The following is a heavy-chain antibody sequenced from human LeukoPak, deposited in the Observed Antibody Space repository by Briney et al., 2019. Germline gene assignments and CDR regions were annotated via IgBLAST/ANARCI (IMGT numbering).Heavy chain of an antibody. V-gene: IGHV4-34*01. D-gene: IGHD1-14*01. Sequence: SETLSLTCAVYGGSFSGYYWSWIRQPPGKGLEWIGTIYHSGSAYYSPSIKSRLTISIDTSKNQFSLTLTSVTAADTAVYFCARAPHTSPTDYYFDFWGPGTLVTVSS. CDR2: IYHSGSA. J-gene: IGHJ4*02. CDR3: ARAPHTSPTDYYFDF. CDR1: GGSFSGYY.